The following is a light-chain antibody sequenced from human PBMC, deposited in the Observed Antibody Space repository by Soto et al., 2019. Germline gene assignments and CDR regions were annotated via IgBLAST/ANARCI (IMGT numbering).Light chain of an antibody. Sequence: EIVLTQSPATLSLSPGERATLSCRSSQNVGTFLAWYQQRPGQAPRLLIYDASKRVTGIPARFSGSGSETDFPLTISSLESDDFAVYYGHQRVNWPLTFGGGTKVEIK. V-gene: IGKV3-11*01. CDR2: DAS. CDR1: QNVGTF. CDR3: HQRVNWPLT. J-gene: IGKJ4*01.